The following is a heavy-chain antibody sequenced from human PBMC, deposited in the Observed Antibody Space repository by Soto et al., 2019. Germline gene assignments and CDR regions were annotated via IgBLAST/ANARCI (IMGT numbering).Heavy chain of an antibody. J-gene: IGHJ5*02. CDR1: GGSISSYY. V-gene: IGHV4-59*01. Sequence: PSETRSLTCTVSGGSISSYYWSWIRQPPGKGLEWIGYIYYSGSTNYNPSLKSRVTISVDTSKNRFSLKLSSVTAADTAVYYCARGGQQLVPWGQGTLVTVSS. CDR3: ARGGQQLVP. CDR2: IYYSGST. D-gene: IGHD6-13*01.